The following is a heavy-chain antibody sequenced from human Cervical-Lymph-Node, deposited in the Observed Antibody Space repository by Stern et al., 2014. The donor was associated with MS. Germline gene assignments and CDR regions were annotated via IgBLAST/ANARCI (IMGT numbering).Heavy chain of an antibody. D-gene: IGHD1-26*01. CDR2: IIPIFGTS. CDR1: GGSLSGSA. J-gene: IGHJ6*02. Sequence: VQLVESGAEVKKPGSSVTVSCKSSGGSLSGSAISWVRQAPGQGLAWVGMIIPIFGTSNYAQTFLGGVTLTADRSTNTAYMDLSSLRTEDTAIYYCARGETPIPSYGMDVWGQGTTVTVSS. CDR3: ARGETPIPSYGMDV. V-gene: IGHV1-69*06.